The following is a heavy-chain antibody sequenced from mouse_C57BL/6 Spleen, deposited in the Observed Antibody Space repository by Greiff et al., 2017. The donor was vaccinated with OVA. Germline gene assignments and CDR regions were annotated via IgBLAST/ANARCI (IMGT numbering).Heavy chain of an antibody. J-gene: IGHJ1*03. CDR3: TRGGAYYSNYVQYFDV. CDR1: GYTFTDYE. D-gene: IGHD2-5*01. V-gene: IGHV1-15*01. Sequence: QVQLQQSGAELVRPGASVTLSCKASGYTFTDYEMHWVKQTPVHGLEWIGAIDPETGGTAYNQKFKGKAILTADKSSSTAYMELRSLTSEDSAVYYCTRGGAYYSNYVQYFDVWGTGTTVTVSS. CDR2: IDPETGGT.